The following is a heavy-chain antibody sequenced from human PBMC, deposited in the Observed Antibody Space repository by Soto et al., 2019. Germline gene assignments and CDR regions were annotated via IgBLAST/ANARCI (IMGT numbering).Heavy chain of an antibody. CDR3: ARAPNSKIVGAGYFEY. D-gene: IGHD3-22*01. CDR2: IYPGDSNT. V-gene: IGHV5-51*01. CDR1: GYSFTKYW. Sequence: GESLKISCKGSGYSFTKYWIAWVRQMAGKGPEYMGIIYPGDSNTRYSPSYRGQFTISADKSISTAYVKWSSLEASDSAMYYCARAPNSKIVGAGYFEYWGQGTMVTFSS. J-gene: IGHJ4*02.